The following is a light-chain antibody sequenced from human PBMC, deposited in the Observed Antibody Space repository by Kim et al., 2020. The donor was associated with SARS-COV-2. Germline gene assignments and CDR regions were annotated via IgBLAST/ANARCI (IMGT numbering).Light chain of an antibody. CDR1: SGDIADND. CDR3: QSYDISNVI. J-gene: IGLJ2*01. CDR2: EAS. Sequence: NTVVIAGRRTSGDIADNDVQGYQRRPGIAPTIVIYEASERPSGVPDRFSGSIDTSSSSASLSISGLKTEDEADYYCQSYDISNVIFGGGTQLTVL. V-gene: IGLV6-57*03.